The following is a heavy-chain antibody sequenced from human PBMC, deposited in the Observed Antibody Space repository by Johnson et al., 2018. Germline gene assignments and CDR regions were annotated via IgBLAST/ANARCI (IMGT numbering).Heavy chain of an antibody. Sequence: EVQLVESGGGVVRPGGSLSLSCAASGFTFDDYGMSWVRQAPGKGLEWVPGIYWNGGSTGYADSVKGRFPISRDNAKNSLYLQMNSLRGEDTALYPCAGGRAVAGRYFFDYWGQGTLVTVSS. CDR2: IYWNGGST. D-gene: IGHD6-19*01. CDR3: AGGRAVAGRYFFDY. CDR1: GFTFDDYG. V-gene: IGHV3-20*01. J-gene: IGHJ4*02.